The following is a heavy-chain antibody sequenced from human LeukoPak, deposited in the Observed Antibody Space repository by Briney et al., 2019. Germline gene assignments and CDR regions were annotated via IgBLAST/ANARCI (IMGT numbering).Heavy chain of an antibody. CDR2: IYYSGST. J-gene: IGHJ6*03. V-gene: IGHV4-39*07. CDR3: ARPPGLHYYSYYMDV. CDR1: GGSISSSPYY. Sequence: EASETLSLTCTVSGGSISSSPYYWGWIRQPPGKGLEWIGTIYYSGSTYYNPSLKSRVTISVDTSKNQFSLKLSSVTAADTAVHYCARPPGLHYYSYYMDVWGKGTTVTVSS.